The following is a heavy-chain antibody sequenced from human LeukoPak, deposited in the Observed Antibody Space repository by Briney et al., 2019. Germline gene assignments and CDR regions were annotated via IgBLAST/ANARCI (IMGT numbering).Heavy chain of an antibody. CDR2: ISVYIGNT. CDR1: GYTFTSYG. J-gene: IGHJ5*02. CDR3: ARGRLIAAAGLYNWFDP. V-gene: IGHV1-18*01. Sequence: ASVKVSCKASGYTFTSYGFSWVWLPPGQGNEWVGWISVYIGNTYHAQRHQDRVAMTTDSSTSTAYMELRSLRPDDAAGYYCARGRLIAAAGLYNWFDPGGQGTRVTLSS. D-gene: IGHD6-13*01.